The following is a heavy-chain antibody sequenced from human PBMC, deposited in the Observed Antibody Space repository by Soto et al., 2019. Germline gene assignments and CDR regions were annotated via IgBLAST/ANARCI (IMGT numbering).Heavy chain of an antibody. CDR1: GGTFSSYT. CDR3: ARDSGYCSGGSCYSQGHNAFDI. J-gene: IGHJ3*02. D-gene: IGHD2-15*01. CDR2: IIPILGIA. Sequence: VQLVQSGAEVKKPGSSVKVSCKASGGTFSSYTISWVRQAPGQGLEWIGRIIPILGIANYAQKFQGRVTITADKSTSTAYMELSSLRSEDTAVYYCARDSGYCSGGSCYSQGHNAFDIWGQGTMVTVSS. V-gene: IGHV1-69*08.